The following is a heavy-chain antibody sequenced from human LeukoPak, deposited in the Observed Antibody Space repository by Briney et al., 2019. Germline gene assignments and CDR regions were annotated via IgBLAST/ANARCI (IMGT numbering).Heavy chain of an antibody. J-gene: IGHJ4*02. CDR2: PRNKANGNTA. D-gene: IGHD2-2*01. CDR3: ARVVQGCSSTSCYAFDY. V-gene: IGHV3-72*01. Sequence: GGSLRLSCAVSGFTFSEHYMDWVRQAPGKGLEWGGRPRNKANGNTAEYAASVKGRFTLSRDDSRNSLYLQMNSLKTEDTAVYYCARVVQGCSSTSCYAFDYWGQGTLVTVSS. CDR1: GFTFSEHY.